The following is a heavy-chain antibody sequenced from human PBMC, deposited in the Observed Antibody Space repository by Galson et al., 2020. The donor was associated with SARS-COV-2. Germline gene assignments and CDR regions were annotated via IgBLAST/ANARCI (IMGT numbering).Heavy chain of an antibody. J-gene: IGHJ2*01. CDR1: VYSDSTTNY. CDR3: ARQGVNMIVRVTGPGCYFDR. V-gene: IGHV4-38-2*01. D-gene: IGHD3-22*01. CDR2: VYPSETT. Sequence: SQTLSLTCAVSVYSDSTTNYWGWVRQPPGRGLEGIGSVYPSETTYYTPSPKSRVTISVHTPKNQFSLSLDSVTAADTALYYCARQGVNMIVRVTGPGCYFDRWGRGTLVTVSS.